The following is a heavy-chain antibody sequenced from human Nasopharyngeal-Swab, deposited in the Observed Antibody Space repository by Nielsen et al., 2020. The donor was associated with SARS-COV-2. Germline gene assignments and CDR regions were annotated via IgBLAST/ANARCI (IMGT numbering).Heavy chain of an antibody. D-gene: IGHD1-26*01. CDR3: AREDILENIVGASRAHFDY. J-gene: IGHJ4*02. CDR2: IIPIFGTA. Sequence: WVRQAPGQGLEWMGGIIPIFGTANYAQKFPGRVTITADESTSTAYMELSSLRSEDTAVYYCAREDILENIVGASRAHFDYWGQGTLVTVSS. V-gene: IGHV1-69*01.